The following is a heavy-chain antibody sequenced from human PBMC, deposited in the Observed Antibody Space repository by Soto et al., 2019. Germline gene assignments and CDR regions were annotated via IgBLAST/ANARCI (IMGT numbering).Heavy chain of an antibody. D-gene: IGHD4-17*01. CDR1: GFTFSDYY. CDR3: AREAIIYGDSRKIFDY. Sequence: GGSLRLSCAASGFTFSDYYMSWIRQAPWKGLEWVSYISSSGSTIYYADSVKGRFTISRDNAKNSLYLQMNSLRAEDTAVYYCAREAIIYGDSRKIFDYFGQGTLVTFCS. CDR2: ISSSGSTI. V-gene: IGHV3-11*01. J-gene: IGHJ4*02.